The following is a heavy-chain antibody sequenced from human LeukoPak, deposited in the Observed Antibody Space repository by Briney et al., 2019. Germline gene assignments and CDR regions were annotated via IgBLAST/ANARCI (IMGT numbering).Heavy chain of an antibody. D-gene: IGHD6-13*01. J-gene: IGHJ4*02. CDR1: GGSISNYW. Sequence: SETLSLTCTVSGGSISNYWWSWIRQPPGKGLEWIGYVFDSGSTNYNPSLKSRVTISVDTSKKQFSLKLSSVTAADTAVYYCARGYSSSWNYFDYWGQGTLVTASS. CDR3: ARGYSSSWNYFDY. V-gene: IGHV4-59*01. CDR2: VFDSGST.